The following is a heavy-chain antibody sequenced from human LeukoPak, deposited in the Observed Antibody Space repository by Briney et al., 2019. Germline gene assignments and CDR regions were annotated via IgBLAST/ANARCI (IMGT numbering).Heavy chain of an antibody. D-gene: IGHD2-21*01. CDR1: GGTFSSYA. Sequence: GASVKVSCKASGGTFSSYAISWVRQAPGQGLEWMGGIIPIFGTANYAQKFQGRVTITADEPTRTAYMELTYVRSDDTAVYYCTIIPNVILFTHYFEYWGQGTLVTVSS. V-gene: IGHV1-69*13. J-gene: IGHJ4*02. CDR2: IIPIFGTA. CDR3: TIIPNVILFTHYFEY.